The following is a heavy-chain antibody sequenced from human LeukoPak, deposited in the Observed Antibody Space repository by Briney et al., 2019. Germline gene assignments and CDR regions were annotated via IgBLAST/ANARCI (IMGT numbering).Heavy chain of an antibody. D-gene: IGHD3-16*01. CDR2: FHNSGTS. CDR3: TRGAGWLIDY. CDR1: GGSISSGEYY. Sequence: PSQTLSLTCTVSGGSISSGEYYWSWIRQPPGKGLEWIGYFHNSGTSTYNPSLKSRVTISADTSKNQFSLKLNSLTTADTAVYYCTRGAGWLIDYWGQGILVTVSS. J-gene: IGHJ4*02. V-gene: IGHV4-61*08.